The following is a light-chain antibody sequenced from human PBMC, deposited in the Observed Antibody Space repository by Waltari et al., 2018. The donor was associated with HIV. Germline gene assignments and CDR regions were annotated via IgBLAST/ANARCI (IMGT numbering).Light chain of an antibody. Sequence: QSVLTQPPSASWTPGQRVSIPPSGSHSNGAMSYVYWYHQRPGPTTKLFIYGIHQRPSGVPDRFSGSKSGTSVSLVISGIRSEDEADYYCAAWDYSLSGWVFGGGTKLTVL. J-gene: IGLJ3*02. CDR2: GIH. CDR3: AAWDYSLSGWV. CDR1: HSNGAMSY. V-gene: IGLV1-47*01.